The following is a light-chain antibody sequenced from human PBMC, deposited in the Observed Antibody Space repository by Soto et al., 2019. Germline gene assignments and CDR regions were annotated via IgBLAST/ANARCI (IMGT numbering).Light chain of an antibody. CDR1: QSVSSN. J-gene: IGKJ5*01. CDR2: GAY. Sequence: EIVMTQSPATLSVSPGERATLSCRASQSVSSNLAWYQQKPGQAPRLLLYGAYNRATGIPARFSGSGSGTEFTLTISSLQSEDFAVYYCQHYHGWPITFGQGTRLEIK. CDR3: QHYHGWPIT. V-gene: IGKV3D-15*01.